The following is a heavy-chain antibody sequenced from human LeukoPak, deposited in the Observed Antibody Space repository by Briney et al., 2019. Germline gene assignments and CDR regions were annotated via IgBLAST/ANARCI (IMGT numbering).Heavy chain of an antibody. Sequence: KASETLSLTCTVSGGSIISGDYYWSWIRQHPGKGLEWIGYIYYSGSTHYNPSLKSRISMSVDASKNQFSLKLTSVTAADTAVYYCARDGGGYTYGGDYYYYMDVWGKGTTVTVSS. CDR2: IYYSGST. CDR1: GGSIISGDYY. D-gene: IGHD5-18*01. V-gene: IGHV4-31*03. J-gene: IGHJ6*03. CDR3: ARDGGGYTYGGDYYYYMDV.